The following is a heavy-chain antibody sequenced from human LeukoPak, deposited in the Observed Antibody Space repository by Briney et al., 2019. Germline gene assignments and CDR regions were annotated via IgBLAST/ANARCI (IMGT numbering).Heavy chain of an antibody. J-gene: IGHJ4*02. Sequence: ASVKVSCKASGYAFTGYYMHWVRQAPGQGLEWMGRINPRDGETNFAQKFQGRVTMTRDTSISTAYMELSSLTSDDTAVYYCARGRFSGYGADWGQGTLVTVFS. CDR3: ARGRFSGYGAD. CDR1: GYAFTGYY. D-gene: IGHD5-12*01. CDR2: INPRDGET. V-gene: IGHV1-2*06.